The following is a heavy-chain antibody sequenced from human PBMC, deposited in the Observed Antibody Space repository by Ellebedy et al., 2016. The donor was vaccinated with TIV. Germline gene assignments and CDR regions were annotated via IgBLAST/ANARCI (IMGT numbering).Heavy chain of an antibody. Sequence: GESLKISCAVSGFSFSNYGMHWVRQAPGRGLEWVAVISFDGSDKFYADSVKGRLTISRDNSKKTLFLQMNRLRAEDTALYYCAKDRGSGYDIEIEYWGQGTLVTVSS. D-gene: IGHD5-12*01. CDR1: GFSFSNYG. CDR3: AKDRGSGYDIEIEY. V-gene: IGHV3-30*18. CDR2: ISFDGSDK. J-gene: IGHJ4*02.